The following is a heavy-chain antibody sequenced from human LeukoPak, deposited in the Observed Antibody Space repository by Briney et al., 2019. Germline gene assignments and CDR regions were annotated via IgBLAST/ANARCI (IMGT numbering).Heavy chain of an antibody. J-gene: IGHJ4*02. Sequence: PGGSLRLSCAASGFTFSSYTMSWVRQAPGKGLEWVSAINGSGGSTYYADSVKGRFTISRDNSKNTLYPQMNSLRAEDTAVYYCAKDPGGITMIVVVINYFDYWGQGTLVTVSS. CDR3: AKDPGGITMIVVVINYFDY. V-gene: IGHV3-23*01. CDR1: GFTFSSYT. D-gene: IGHD3-22*01. CDR2: INGSGGST.